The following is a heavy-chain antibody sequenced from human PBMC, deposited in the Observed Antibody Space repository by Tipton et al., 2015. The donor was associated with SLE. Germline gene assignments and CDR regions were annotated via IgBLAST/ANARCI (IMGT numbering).Heavy chain of an antibody. CDR3: ARHNGDYDYHLNNWFDA. CDR2: IYYSGSN. D-gene: IGHD4-17*01. CDR1: GGSFSGYY. J-gene: IGHJ5*02. V-gene: IGHV4-34*01. Sequence: TLSLTCAVYGGSFSGYYWSWIRQPPGKGLEWIGYIYYSGSNYYNPSLKSRVTISVDTSKNQFSLKLTSVTAADTAVYYCARHNGDYDYHLNNWFDAWGQGTLVTVSS.